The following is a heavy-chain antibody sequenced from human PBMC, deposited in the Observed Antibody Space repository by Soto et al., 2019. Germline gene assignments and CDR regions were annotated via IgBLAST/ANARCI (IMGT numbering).Heavy chain of an antibody. CDR2: IAYSGDT. CDR3: ARDQSGYSYGNVDY. Sequence: SETLSLTCAISGGSIISADSYWFWIRKHPGKGLEWIGYIAYSGDTYYNPSLRSRVTISVDASKNQFSLTLSSVTAADTAMYYCARDQSGYSYGNVDYWGQGTLVTVSS. V-gene: IGHV4-31*11. CDR1: GGSIISADSY. D-gene: IGHD5-18*01. J-gene: IGHJ4*02.